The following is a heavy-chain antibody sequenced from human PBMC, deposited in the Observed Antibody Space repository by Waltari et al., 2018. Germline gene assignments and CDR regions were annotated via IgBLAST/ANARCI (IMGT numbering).Heavy chain of an antibody. CDR2: IYSNGST. CDR3: ARVGNTNPFWYFDL. Sequence: QVQLQESGPGLVKPSETLSLTGTVPGSSISRYYCTWIRHPPGKGLEWIGYIYSNGSTNYNPSLKSRVTISVDTSKNQFSLKLSSVTAADTAVYYCARVGNTNPFWYFDLWGRGTLVTVSS. CDR1: GSSISRYY. V-gene: IGHV4-59*01. J-gene: IGHJ2*01. D-gene: IGHD2-8*01.